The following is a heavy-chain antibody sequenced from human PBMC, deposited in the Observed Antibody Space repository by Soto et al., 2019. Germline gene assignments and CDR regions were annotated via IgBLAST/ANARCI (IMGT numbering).Heavy chain of an antibody. J-gene: IGHJ4*02. Sequence: GGSLRLSCAASGFTFSSYDMHWVRQATGKGLEWVSAIGTAGDPYYPGSVKGRFTISRENAKNSLYLQMNSLRAGDTAVFFCARSHPGNGFDYWGQGTLVPVSS. CDR1: GFTFSSYD. CDR3: ARSHPGNGFDY. D-gene: IGHD1-1*01. CDR2: IGTAGDP. V-gene: IGHV3-13*05.